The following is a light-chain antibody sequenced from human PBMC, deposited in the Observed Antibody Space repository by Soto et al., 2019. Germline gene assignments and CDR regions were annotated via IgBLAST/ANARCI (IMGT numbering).Light chain of an antibody. CDR1: SGHRNYA. J-gene: IGLJ2*01. V-gene: IGLV4-69*01. CDR2: LNSDGSH. Sequence: QAVVTQSPSASASLGASVKLTCTLSSGHRNYAIAWHQQQSEKGPRYLMKLNSDGSHSKGDGIPDRFSGSSSGAERYLTISSLQSEDEADYYCQTWGSGIVVFGGGTQLTVL. CDR3: QTWGSGIVV.